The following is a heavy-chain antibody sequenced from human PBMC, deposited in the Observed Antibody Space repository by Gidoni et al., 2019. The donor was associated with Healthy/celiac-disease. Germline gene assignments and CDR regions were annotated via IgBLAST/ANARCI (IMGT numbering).Heavy chain of an antibody. CDR3: VRFCSGDSCYSGFDY. Sequence: QLQLQESGPGLVTPSETLSLFCTVSGGSISSSSYYWGWIRQPPGKRLEWIGNVYYSGSTYYNPSLKNRVTISVDTSKNQFSLKLSSVTAADTAVYFCVRFCSGDSCYSGFDYWGHGTLVTVSS. D-gene: IGHD2-15*01. J-gene: IGHJ4*01. V-gene: IGHV4-39*01. CDR1: GGSISSSSYY. CDR2: VYYSGST.